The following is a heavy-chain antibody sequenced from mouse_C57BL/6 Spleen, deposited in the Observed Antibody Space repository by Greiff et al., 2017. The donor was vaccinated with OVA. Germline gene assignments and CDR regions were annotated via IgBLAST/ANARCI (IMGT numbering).Heavy chain of an antibody. Sequence: EVKVVESGGGLVKPGGSLKLSCAASGFTFSSYTMSWVRQTPEKRLEWVATISGGGGNTYYPDSVKGRFTISRDNAKNTLYLQMSSLRSEDTALYYCARDYGSSYWYFDVWGTGTTVTVSS. V-gene: IGHV5-9*01. CDR2: ISGGGGNT. D-gene: IGHD1-1*01. J-gene: IGHJ1*03. CDR1: GFTFSSYT. CDR3: ARDYGSSYWYFDV.